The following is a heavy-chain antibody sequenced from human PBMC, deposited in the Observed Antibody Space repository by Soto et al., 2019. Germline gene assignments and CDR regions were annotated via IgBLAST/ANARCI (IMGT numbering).Heavy chain of an antibody. D-gene: IGHD1-26*01. CDR3: ARGLEWELLLDAFDI. V-gene: IGHV4-31*03. CDR2: IYYSGSP. J-gene: IGHJ3*02. CDR1: GGSITSGVYY. Sequence: QVQLQESGPGLVKPSQTLSLTCTVSGGSITSGVYYWSWIRQHPGKGLEWIGYIYYSGSPFCNPSLKSRATISVDTSKNQFSLKLSSVTAADTAVYFCARGLEWELLLDAFDIWGQGTMVTVSS.